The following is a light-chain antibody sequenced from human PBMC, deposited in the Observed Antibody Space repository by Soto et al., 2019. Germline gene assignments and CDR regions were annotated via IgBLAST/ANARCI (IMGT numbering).Light chain of an antibody. CDR1: TGAVTSGHY. CDR3: LLSYSGTRQGV. J-gene: IGLJ2*01. Sequence: QAVVTQEPSLTVSPGGTVTLTCGSSTGAVTSGHYPYWFQQKPGQAPRTLIYDTNNKHSWTPARFSGSLLGGKAALTLSGAQPEDEAEYYCLLSYSGTRQGVFGGGTKVTVL. V-gene: IGLV7-46*01. CDR2: DTN.